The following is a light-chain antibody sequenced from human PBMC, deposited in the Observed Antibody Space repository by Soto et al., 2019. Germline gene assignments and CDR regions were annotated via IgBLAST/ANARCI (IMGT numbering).Light chain of an antibody. V-gene: IGKV1-5*03. CDR2: KAS. CDR1: QSISSW. Sequence: DIQMTQSPSTLSASVGDRVIITCRASQSISSWLAWYLQKPGKAPKLLIYKASSLASGVPSRFSGSGSGTEFTLTISSLQPDDFATYCCQQYNSYPWTFGQGTKVEIK. J-gene: IGKJ1*01. CDR3: QQYNSYPWT.